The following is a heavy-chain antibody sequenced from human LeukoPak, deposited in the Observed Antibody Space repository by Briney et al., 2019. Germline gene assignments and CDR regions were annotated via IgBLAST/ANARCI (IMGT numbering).Heavy chain of an antibody. D-gene: IGHD1-7*01. CDR1: GFTFSNFA. CDR2: IIHSGDT. J-gene: IGHJ6*01. Sequence: GGSLRLSCEASGFTFSNFAMSWVRRTPGKGLEWVSGIIHSGDTLYGVSVKGRFTISRDNSKNPLYLEMNSITAGDTAVYFCAKMKWHPLPKNYMDVWEQGPSVTVSS. V-gene: IGHV3-23*01. CDR3: AKMKWHPLPKNYMDV.